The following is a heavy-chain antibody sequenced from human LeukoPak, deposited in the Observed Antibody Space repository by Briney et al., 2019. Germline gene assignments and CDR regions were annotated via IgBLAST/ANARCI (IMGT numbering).Heavy chain of an antibody. CDR1: GFPFSNYD. CDR3: ARDPPAAATGNYYGMDV. D-gene: IGHD1-1*01. Sequence: QPGGSLRLSCAVSGFPFSNYDMPWVRQAPGKGLEWVAAISFDGSNEYYADFVRGRFTISRDTSENTLYLQMSSLRGDDAAVYYCARDPPAAATGNYYGMDVWGQGTTVTVS. J-gene: IGHJ6*02. CDR2: ISFDGSNE. V-gene: IGHV3-30*04.